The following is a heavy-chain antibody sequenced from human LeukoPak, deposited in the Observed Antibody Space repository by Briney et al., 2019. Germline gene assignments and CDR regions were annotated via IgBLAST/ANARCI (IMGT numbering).Heavy chain of an antibody. D-gene: IGHD2-2*01. V-gene: IGHV4-61*02. CDR1: GGSISSGSYY. CDR2: IYTSGGT. J-gene: IGHJ6*03. Sequence: SETLSLTCTVSGGSISSGSYYWSWIRQPAGKGLEWIGRIYTSGGTNYNPSLKSRVTISVDTSKNQFSLKLSSVTAADTAVYYCARGKTKDIVVVPAARTPYYYYYMDVWGKGTTVTISS. CDR3: ARGKTKDIVVVPAARTPYYYYYMDV.